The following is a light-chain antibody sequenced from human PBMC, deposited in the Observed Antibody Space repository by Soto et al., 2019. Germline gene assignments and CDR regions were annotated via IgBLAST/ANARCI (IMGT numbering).Light chain of an antibody. CDR1: QSVSTW. Sequence: DIQMTQSPSTLSASVGDSVTVTCRASQSVSTWLAWYQQKPGKAPKLLISDASSFEGGVPSRFSGSGSGTEFTLTISSLQPDDFATYSCLEYQTWTFGQGTKVEIK. CDR2: DAS. V-gene: IGKV1-5*01. CDR3: LEYQTWT. J-gene: IGKJ1*01.